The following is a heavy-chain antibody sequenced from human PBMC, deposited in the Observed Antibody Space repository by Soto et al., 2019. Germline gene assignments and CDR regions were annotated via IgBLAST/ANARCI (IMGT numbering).Heavy chain of an antibody. V-gene: IGHV5-10-1*01. D-gene: IGHD6-13*01. J-gene: IGHJ6*02. CDR2: IDPSDSYT. Sequence: GESLKISCKGSGYSFTSYWISWVRQMPGKGLEWMGRIDPSDSYTNYSPSLRGHVTISADKSISTAYLQWSSLKASDTAMYYCARRKTAAAASYYYYGMDVWGQGTTVTVSS. CDR1: GYSFTSYW. CDR3: ARRKTAAAASYYYYGMDV.